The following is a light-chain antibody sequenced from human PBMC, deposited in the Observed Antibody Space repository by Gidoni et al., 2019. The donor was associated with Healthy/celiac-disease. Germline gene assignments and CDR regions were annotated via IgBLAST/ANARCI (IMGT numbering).Light chain of an antibody. CDR1: SSNIGAGYD. CDR2: GNS. CDR3: QSYDSSLSGFDVV. V-gene: IGLV1-40*01. Sequence: QSVLTQPPPVSGAPGQRVTISCTGSSSNIGAGYDVHWYQQLPGTAPKPLIYGNSNRPSGVPDRFSGSKSGTSASLAITGLQAEDEADYYCQSYDSSLSGFDVVFGGGTKLTVL. J-gene: IGLJ2*01.